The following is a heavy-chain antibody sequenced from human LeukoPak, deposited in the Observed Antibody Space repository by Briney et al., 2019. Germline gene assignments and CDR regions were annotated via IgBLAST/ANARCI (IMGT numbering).Heavy chain of an antibody. V-gene: IGHV3-15*01. CDR3: PETIFQHLAKIDK. J-gene: IGHJ4*02. CDR2: VKSKADAGTT. D-gene: IGHD1-14*01. Sequence: GGSLRLSCVASGFSFSTSWMSWVRQAPGKGLEWVGRVKSKADAGTTDYAAPVKGRFTVSRDDSESTLYLQMMSLKTEDTAVYNVPETIFQHLAKIDKWGQETLVMVSS. CDR1: GFSFSTSW.